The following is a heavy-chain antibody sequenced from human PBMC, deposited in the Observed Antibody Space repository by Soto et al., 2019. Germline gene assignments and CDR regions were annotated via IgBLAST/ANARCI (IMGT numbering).Heavy chain of an antibody. CDR3: ARGHYDFWSGYFATIDY. J-gene: IGHJ4*02. D-gene: IGHD3-3*01. CDR2: IHYSGNT. V-gene: IGHV4-59*08. CDR1: SGSISNYY. Sequence: PSETLSLTCTVSSGSISNYYWGWIRQPPGKGLEWIGYIHYSGNTKYNPSLKSRVTISADTSKDQFSLKLTSVTAADTAVYYCARGHYDFWSGYFATIDYWGQGTLVTVSS.